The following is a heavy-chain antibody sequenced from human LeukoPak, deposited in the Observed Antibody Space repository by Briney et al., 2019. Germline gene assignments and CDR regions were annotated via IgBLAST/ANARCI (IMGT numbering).Heavy chain of an antibody. D-gene: IGHD1-14*01. CDR1: GYSFTSYD. CDR2: INPYNINT. V-gene: IGHV1-18*01. Sequence: GASVKVSCKASGYSFTSYDITWVRQAPGQGLEWMGWINPYNINTLYSARFQGRVIMTRDTSTSTVYMELRGLRSDDTAVYFCAREDRNAFDIWGQGTMITVSS. J-gene: IGHJ3*02. CDR3: AREDRNAFDI.